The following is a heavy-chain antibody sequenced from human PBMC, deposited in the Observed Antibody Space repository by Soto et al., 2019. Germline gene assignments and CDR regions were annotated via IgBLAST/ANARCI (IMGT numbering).Heavy chain of an antibody. V-gene: IGHV1-2*04. CDR3: ARERYQVISDGMDV. D-gene: IGHD2-2*01. CDR2: SNPQTGGT. CDR1: GYTFTGYY. Sequence: QVQLVQSGAEVKTPGASVRVSCKASGYTFTGYYIHWVREAPGQGLEWMGWSNPQTGGTSYAQKFQGWVTLTRDTSINTAYLELSRLRFDDAAVYFCARERYQVISDGMDVWGQGTTVTVSS. J-gene: IGHJ6*02.